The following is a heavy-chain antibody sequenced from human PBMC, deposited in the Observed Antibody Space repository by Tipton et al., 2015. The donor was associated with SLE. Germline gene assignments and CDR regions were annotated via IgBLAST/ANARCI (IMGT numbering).Heavy chain of an antibody. CDR3: AREEADSGSYYF. D-gene: IGHD1-26*01. Sequence: TLSLTCSVSGDSITSDNYYWIWIRQPAGKGLEWIGRVYSSGNTNYNPSLKSRVTISVDTSENQFSLRLSSVTAADTAVYYCAREEADSGSYYFGGQGTVVTVSS. J-gene: IGHJ4*02. CDR2: VYSSGNT. CDR1: GDSITSDNYY. V-gene: IGHV4-61*02.